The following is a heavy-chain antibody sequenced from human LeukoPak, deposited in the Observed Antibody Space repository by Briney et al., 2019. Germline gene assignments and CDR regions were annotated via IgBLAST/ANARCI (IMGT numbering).Heavy chain of an antibody. D-gene: IGHD3-10*01. CDR3: ARALYGSGSYYSDY. V-gene: IGHV1-2*02. Sequence: ASVKVSCKASGYTFTGYYMHWVRQAPGQGLEWMGWINPNSGDTNYAQKFQGRVTMTRDTSISTAYMELSRLRSDDTAMFYCARALYGSGSYYSDYWGQGTLVIVSS. CDR2: INPNSGDT. CDR1: GYTFTGYY. J-gene: IGHJ4*02.